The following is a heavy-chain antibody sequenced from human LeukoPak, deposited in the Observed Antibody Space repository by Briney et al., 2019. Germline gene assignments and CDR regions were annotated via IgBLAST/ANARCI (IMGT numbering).Heavy chain of an antibody. CDR3: ARDFRPNYDFWSGYHFDY. J-gene: IGHJ4*02. D-gene: IGHD3-3*01. CDR1: GYTFTGYY. V-gene: IGHV1-2*02. CDR2: INPNSGGT. Sequence: ASVKVSCKASGYTFTGYYMHWVRQAPGQGLEWMGWINPNSGGTNYAQKFQGRVTMTRDTSISTVYMELSRLRSDDTAVYYRARDFRPNYDFWSGYHFDYWGQGTLVTVSS.